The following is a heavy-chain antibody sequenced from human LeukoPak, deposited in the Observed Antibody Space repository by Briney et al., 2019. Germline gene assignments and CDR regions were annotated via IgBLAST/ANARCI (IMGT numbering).Heavy chain of an antibody. Sequence: ASVKVSCKASGYTFTSYGISWVRQAPGQGLEWMGWISAYNGNTNYAQKLQGRVTMTTDTSTSTAYMELRSLRSDDTAVYYCAIDCGEVREADYFDYWGQGTLVTVSS. CDR2: ISAYNGNT. D-gene: IGHD4-17*01. CDR3: AIDCGEVREADYFDY. V-gene: IGHV1-18*01. J-gene: IGHJ4*02. CDR1: GYTFTSYG.